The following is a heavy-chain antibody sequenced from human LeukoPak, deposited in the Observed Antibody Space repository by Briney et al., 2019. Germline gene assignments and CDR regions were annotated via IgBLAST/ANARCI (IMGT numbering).Heavy chain of an antibody. CDR3: AREGYGDAINDNWFDP. V-gene: IGHV3-21*01. D-gene: IGHD4-17*01. CDR2: ISSSSSYI. Sequence: GGSLRLSCAASGFTFSSYSMNWVRQAPGKGLEWVSSISSSSSYIYYADSVKGRFTISRDNAKNSLYLQMNSLRAEDTAVYYCAREGYGDAINDNWFDPWGQGTLVTVSS. CDR1: GFTFSSYS. J-gene: IGHJ5*02.